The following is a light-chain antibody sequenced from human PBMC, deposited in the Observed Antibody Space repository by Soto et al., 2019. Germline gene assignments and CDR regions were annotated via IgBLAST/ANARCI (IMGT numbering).Light chain of an antibody. CDR3: QQYNSYSRGT. CDR2: KAS. J-gene: IGKJ1*01. V-gene: IGKV1-5*03. CDR1: QSISSW. Sequence: DIQMTQSPSTLSASVGDRVTITCRASQSISSWLAWYQQKPGKAPKLLIYKASSLESGVPSRFSGSGSGTEFTLTISILQPDDFATYYCQQYNSYSRGTFGQGTKVEIK.